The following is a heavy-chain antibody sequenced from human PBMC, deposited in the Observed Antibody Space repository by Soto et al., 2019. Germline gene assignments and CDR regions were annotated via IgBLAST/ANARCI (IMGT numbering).Heavy chain of an antibody. CDR2: INAGNGNT. CDR3: ASRPTDYSSGWYWFDP. V-gene: IGHV1-3*01. Sequence: QVQLVQSGAEVKKPGASVKVSCKASGYTFTSYAMHWVRQAPGQRLEWMGWINAGNGNTKYSQKFQGRVTITRDTSASTAYMELSSLRSEDTAVYYCASRPTDYSSGWYWFDPWGQGTLVTVSS. J-gene: IGHJ5*02. CDR1: GYTFTSYA. D-gene: IGHD6-19*01.